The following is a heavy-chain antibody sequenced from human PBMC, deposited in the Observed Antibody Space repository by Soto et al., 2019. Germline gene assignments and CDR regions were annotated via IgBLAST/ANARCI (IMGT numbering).Heavy chain of an antibody. CDR1: GGSFSGYY. D-gene: IGHD3-10*01. CDR3: ARGRGVRTGTPYFYYYYMDV. Sequence: QVQLQQWGAGLLKPSETLYLTCDVYGGSFSGYYWHWIRQPPGKGLEWIGAINHSGSTNYNPSLLSGVTRLVDTSKDQFSPKLSSVTAAGTAVYYCARGRGVRTGTPYFYYYYMDVWGKGTTVTVSS. J-gene: IGHJ6*03. CDR2: INHSGST. V-gene: IGHV4-34*01.